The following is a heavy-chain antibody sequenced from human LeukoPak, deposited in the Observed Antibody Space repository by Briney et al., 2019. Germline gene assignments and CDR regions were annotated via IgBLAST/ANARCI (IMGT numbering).Heavy chain of an antibody. CDR2: IKEDESEK. J-gene: IGHJ4*02. CDR1: GFNFGKNW. D-gene: IGHD3-10*01. V-gene: IGHV3-7*01. CDR3: AKDGSSFEY. Sequence: GGSLRLSCAASGFNFGKNWMSWVRQAPGEGLEWVANIKEDESEKYYADSVKGRFTIARDNAKNSVYLNMNSLRAEDTAVYYCAKDGSSFEYWGQGILVTVPP.